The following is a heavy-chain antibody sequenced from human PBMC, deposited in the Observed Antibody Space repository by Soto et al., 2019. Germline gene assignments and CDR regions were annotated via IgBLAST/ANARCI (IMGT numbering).Heavy chain of an antibody. D-gene: IGHD5-12*01. CDR1: GGSISSYY. V-gene: IGHV4-59*01. J-gene: IGHJ6*02. CDR2: IYYSGST. Sequence: SETLSLTCTVSGGSISSYYWSWIRQPPGKGLEWIGYIYYSGSTNYNPSLKSRVTISVDTSKNQFSLKLSSVTAADTAVYYCARDRGDGYNYYYYGMDVWGQGTTVTVSS. CDR3: ARDRGDGYNYYYYGMDV.